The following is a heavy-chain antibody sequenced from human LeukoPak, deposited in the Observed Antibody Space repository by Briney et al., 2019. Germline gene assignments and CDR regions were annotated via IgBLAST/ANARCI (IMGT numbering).Heavy chain of an antibody. J-gene: IGHJ6*03. CDR1: GYTFTSYG. V-gene: IGHV1-18*01. CDR3: ARVAVLRGLNFYYYYMDV. D-gene: IGHD3-9*01. CDR2: ISAYNGNT. Sequence: GASVKVSCKASGYTFTSYGISWVRQAPGQGLEWMGWISAYNGNTNYAQKLQGRVTISRNTSISTTYMELNSLRSEDTAVYYCARVAVLRGLNFYYYYMDVWGKGTTVTVSS.